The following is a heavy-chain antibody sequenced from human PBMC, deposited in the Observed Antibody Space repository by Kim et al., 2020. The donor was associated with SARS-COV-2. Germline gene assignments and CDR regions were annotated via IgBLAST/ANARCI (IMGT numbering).Heavy chain of an antibody. J-gene: IGHJ6*02. V-gene: IGHV3-23*01. D-gene: IGHD4-4*01. Sequence: VKGRFTISRDNSKNTLYLQMNSLRAEDTAVYYCAKSRGWYSNYYYYGMDVWGQGTTVTVSS. CDR3: AKSRGWYSNYYYYGMDV.